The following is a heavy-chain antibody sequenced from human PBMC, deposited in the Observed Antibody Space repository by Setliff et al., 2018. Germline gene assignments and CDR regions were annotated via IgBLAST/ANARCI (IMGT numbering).Heavy chain of an antibody. Sequence: PGGSLRLSCAASGFTFTNYWINWVRQAPGKGLEWVANIKQDESEKHYVGSVKGRFTISRDNARNSVYLQMNSLRAEDAAVYYCARDHGELGQERRTHFFRHWGQGTLVTVSS. J-gene: IGHJ1*01. V-gene: IGHV3-7*01. CDR1: GFTFTNYW. D-gene: IGHD1-1*01. CDR3: ARDHGELGQERRTHFFRH. CDR2: IKQDESEK.